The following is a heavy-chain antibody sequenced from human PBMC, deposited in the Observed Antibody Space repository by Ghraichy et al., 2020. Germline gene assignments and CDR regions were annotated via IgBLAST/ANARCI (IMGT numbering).Heavy chain of an antibody. D-gene: IGHD2-2*01. V-gene: IGHV3-23*01. CDR1: GFTFSSYA. CDR3: AKAPIVVVPVDMGFDY. J-gene: IGHJ4*02. Sequence: GGSLRLSCAASGFTFSSYAMSWVRQAPGKGLEWVSAISGSGGSTYYADSVKGRFTISRDNSKNTLYLQMNSLRAEDTAVYYCAKAPIVVVPVDMGFDYWGQGSRLTVPS. CDR2: ISGSGGST.